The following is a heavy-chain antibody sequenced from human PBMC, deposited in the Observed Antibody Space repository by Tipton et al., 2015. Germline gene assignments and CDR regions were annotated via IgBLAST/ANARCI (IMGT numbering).Heavy chain of an antibody. D-gene: IGHD3-22*01. CDR2: IYVGDSNI. J-gene: IGHJ3*02. CDR3: AGHRDSSGYYQHDGFNI. Sequence: QLVQSGAEGKKPGESLKISCKGSGYSFTSYWIGWVRQMPGKGLEWMGIIYVGDSNIRYSPSLQGQVTISADKSLSTAYLQWSSLKASDTAMYYCAGHRDSSGYYQHDGFNIWGQGTMVTVSS. CDR1: GYSFTSYW. V-gene: IGHV5-51*01.